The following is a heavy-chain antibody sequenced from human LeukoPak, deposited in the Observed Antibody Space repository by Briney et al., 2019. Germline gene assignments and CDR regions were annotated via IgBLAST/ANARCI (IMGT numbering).Heavy chain of an antibody. D-gene: IGHD6-13*01. CDR3: ARWYSSSSPSDYFDY. Sequence: GEPLKISCKGSGYSFTSYWIGWVRQMPGKGLEWMGIIYPGDSDTRYSPSFQGQVTISADKSISTAYLQWSSLKASDTAMYYCARWYSSSSPSDYFDYWGQGTLVTVSS. CDR1: GYSFTSYW. J-gene: IGHJ4*02. CDR2: IYPGDSDT. V-gene: IGHV5-51*01.